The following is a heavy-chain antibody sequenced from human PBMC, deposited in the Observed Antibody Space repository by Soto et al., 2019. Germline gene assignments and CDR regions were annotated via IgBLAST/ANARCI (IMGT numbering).Heavy chain of an antibody. CDR1: GGSISSGGYY. CDR3: ARNLGSYFDY. CDR2: IYYSGST. Sequence: LSLTCTVSGGSISSGGYYWSWIRQHPGKGLEWIGYIYYSGSTYYNPSLRSRVTISVDTSKNQFSLNLSSVTAADTAVYYCARNLGSYFDYWGQGTLVTAPQ. V-gene: IGHV4-31*03. J-gene: IGHJ4*02. D-gene: IGHD2-15*01.